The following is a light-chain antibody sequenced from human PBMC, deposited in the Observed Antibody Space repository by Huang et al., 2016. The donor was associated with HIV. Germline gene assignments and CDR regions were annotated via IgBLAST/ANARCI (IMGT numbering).Light chain of an antibody. CDR3: QQYNNWPPEVT. CDR1: QYISNN. Sequence: EIVLTQSPATLSVSPGERVTLSCRASQYISNNLAWYQQIPGQAPRLLMYDASTRATGFPARFSGSGSGTEFTLTISSLQSEDVALYYGQQYNNWPPEVTFGQGAKLEIK. V-gene: IGKV3-15*01. CDR2: DAS. J-gene: IGKJ2*01.